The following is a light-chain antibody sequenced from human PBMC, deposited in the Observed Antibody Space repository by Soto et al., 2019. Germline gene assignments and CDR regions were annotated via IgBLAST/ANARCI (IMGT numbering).Light chain of an antibody. J-gene: IGKJ2*01. CDR2: GAS. V-gene: IGKV3-20*01. Sequence: EIVLTQSPGTLSLSPGERAALSCRASQSVSSSYLAWYHQKPGQAPRLLIYGASSRATGIPDRFSGSGSGTDFTLTISRLEPEDFAVYYCQSMYTFGQGTKLEIK. CDR3: QSMYT. CDR1: QSVSSSY.